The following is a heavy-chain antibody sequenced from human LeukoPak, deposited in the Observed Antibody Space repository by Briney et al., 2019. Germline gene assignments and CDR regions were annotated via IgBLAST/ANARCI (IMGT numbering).Heavy chain of an antibody. CDR2: IIPIFGTA. D-gene: IGHD1-1*01. CDR3: ATADLLAVGTTSYYFDY. Sequence: SVKVSCKASGGTFSSYAISWVRQAPGQGLEWMGGIIPIFGTANYAQKFQGRVTITADESTSTAYMELSSLRSEDTAVYYCATADLLAVGTTSYYFDYWGQGTLVTVSS. J-gene: IGHJ4*02. CDR1: GGTFSSYA. V-gene: IGHV1-69*13.